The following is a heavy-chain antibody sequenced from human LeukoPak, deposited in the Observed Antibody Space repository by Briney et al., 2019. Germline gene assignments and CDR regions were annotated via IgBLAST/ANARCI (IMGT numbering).Heavy chain of an antibody. CDR3: ARSMVRGVIFFGY. D-gene: IGHD3-10*01. CDR2: INHSGST. Sequence: SETLSLTCAVYGGSFSGYYWSWIRQPPGKGLEWIGEINHSGSTNYNPSLKSRVTISVDTSKNQFSLKLSSVTAADTAVYYCARSMVRGVIFFGYWGQGTLVTVSS. V-gene: IGHV4-34*01. J-gene: IGHJ4*02. CDR1: GGSFSGYY.